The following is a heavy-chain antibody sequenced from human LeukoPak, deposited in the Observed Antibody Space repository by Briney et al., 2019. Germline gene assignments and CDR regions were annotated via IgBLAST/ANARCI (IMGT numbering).Heavy chain of an antibody. CDR3: ARISYYDFWSGYS. D-gene: IGHD3-3*01. V-gene: IGHV1-69*01. CDR1: GGTFSSYA. J-gene: IGHJ4*02. CDR2: IIPIFGTA. Sequence: SVKVSCKAPGGTFSSYAISWVRQAPGQGLEWMGGIIPIFGTANYAQKFQGRVTITADESTSTAYMELSSLRFEDTAVYYCARISYYDFWSGYSWGQGTLVTVSS.